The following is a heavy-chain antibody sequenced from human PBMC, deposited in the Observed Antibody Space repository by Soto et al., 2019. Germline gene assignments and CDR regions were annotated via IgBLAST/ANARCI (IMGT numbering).Heavy chain of an antibody. Sequence: SETLSLTCTVSGGSISSYYWSWIRQPPGKGLEWIGYIYYSGSTNYNPSLKSRVTISVDTSKNQFSLKLSSVTAADTAVYYCAGRAVAGIRYDYWGQGTLVTVSS. J-gene: IGHJ4*02. V-gene: IGHV4-59*01. CDR2: IYYSGST. CDR1: GGSISSYY. CDR3: AGRAVAGIRYDY. D-gene: IGHD6-19*01.